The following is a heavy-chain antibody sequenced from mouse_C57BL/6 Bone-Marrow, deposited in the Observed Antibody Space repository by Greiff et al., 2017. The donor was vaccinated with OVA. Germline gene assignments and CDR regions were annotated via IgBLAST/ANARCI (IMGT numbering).Heavy chain of an antibody. V-gene: IGHV1-55*01. CDR3: AREYYSNSWFAY. J-gene: IGHJ3*01. CDR1: GYTFTSYW. D-gene: IGHD2-5*01. Sequence: QVQLQQPGAELVKPGASVKMSCKASGYTFTSYWITWVKQRPGQGLEWIGDIYPGSGSTNYNEKFKSKATLTVDTSSITAYMQLSSLTSEDSAVYYCAREYYSNSWFAYWGQGTLVTVSA. CDR2: IYPGSGST.